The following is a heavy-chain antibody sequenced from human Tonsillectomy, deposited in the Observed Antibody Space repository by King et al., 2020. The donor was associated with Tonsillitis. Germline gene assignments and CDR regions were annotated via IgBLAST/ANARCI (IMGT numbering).Heavy chain of an antibody. CDR2: ISSSSSTI. CDR3: ARDTMLRGVPDY. Sequence: VQLVESGGGLVQPGGSLRLSCAASGFTFSSYSMNWVRQAPGKGLEWVSYISSSSSTIHYADSVKGRFTTSRDNAKKSLYLQMDSLRAEDTAVYYCARDTMLRGVPDYWGQGTLVTVSS. J-gene: IGHJ4*02. V-gene: IGHV3-48*04. CDR1: GFTFSSYS. D-gene: IGHD3-10*01.